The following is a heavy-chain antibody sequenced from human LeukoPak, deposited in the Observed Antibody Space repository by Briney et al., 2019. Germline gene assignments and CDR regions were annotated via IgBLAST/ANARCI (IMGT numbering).Heavy chain of an antibody. Sequence: SVKVSCKASGGTFSSYAISWVRQAPGQGLEWMGGIIPIFGTANYAQKFQGRVTITADESTSTAYMELSSLRSEDTAVYYCARDPGIVVAPGAFDIWGQGTMVTVSS. CDR1: GGTFSSYA. V-gene: IGHV1-69*01. D-gene: IGHD6-19*01. J-gene: IGHJ3*02. CDR3: ARDPGIVVAPGAFDI. CDR2: IIPIFGTA.